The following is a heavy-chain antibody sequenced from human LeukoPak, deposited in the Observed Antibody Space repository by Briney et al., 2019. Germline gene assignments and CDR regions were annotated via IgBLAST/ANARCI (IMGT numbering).Heavy chain of an antibody. D-gene: IGHD1-1*01. CDR2: INPSGGST. CDR3: ATHDPLDY. Sequence: ASVKVSCKASGYTFTSYPMHWVRQAPGQGLAWMGIINPSGGSTTYAQKFQGRVTMTRDTSTSTVYMELSSLKSEDTAVYYCATHDPLDYWGQGILVTVSS. V-gene: IGHV1-46*03. CDR1: GYTFTSYP. J-gene: IGHJ4*02.